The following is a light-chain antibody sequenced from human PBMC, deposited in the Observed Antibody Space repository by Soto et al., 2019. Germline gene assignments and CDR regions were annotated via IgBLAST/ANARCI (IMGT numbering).Light chain of an antibody. CDR3: LQDYTFPWT. V-gene: IGKV1-6*01. J-gene: IGKJ1*01. CDR2: AAT. Sequence: AIQMTQSPSSLAASVGDRVTITCRASQDIRNELGWYQQKPGKAPKLLVFAATSLQDGVPSRFSGSTSGSDFTLTTSSLQPEDFATYYCLQDYTFPWTFGQGTRVEIK. CDR1: QDIRNE.